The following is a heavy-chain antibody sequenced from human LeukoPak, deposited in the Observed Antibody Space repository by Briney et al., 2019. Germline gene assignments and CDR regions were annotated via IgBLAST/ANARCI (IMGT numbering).Heavy chain of an antibody. Sequence: PSETLSLTCAVYGGSFSGYYWSWIRQPPGKGLEWIGEINHSGSTNYNPSLKSRVTISVDTSKNQFSLKLSSVTAADTAVYYCAILTSNWLDPWGQGTLVTVSS. D-gene: IGHD2-21*02. V-gene: IGHV4-34*01. CDR2: INHSGST. CDR3: AILTSNWLDP. CDR1: GGSFSGYY. J-gene: IGHJ5*02.